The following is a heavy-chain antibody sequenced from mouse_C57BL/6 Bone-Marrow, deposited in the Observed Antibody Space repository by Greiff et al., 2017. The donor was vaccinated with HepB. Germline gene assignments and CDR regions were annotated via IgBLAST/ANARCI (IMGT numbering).Heavy chain of an antibody. Sequence: VQLKQSGPELVKPGASVKISCKASGYSFTGYYMNWVKQSPEKSLEWIGEINPSTGGTTYNQKFKAKATLTVDKSSSTAYMQLKSLTSEDSAVYYCAPYYDYDGFAYWGQGTLVTVSA. CDR1: GYSFTGYY. J-gene: IGHJ3*01. CDR2: INPSTGGT. D-gene: IGHD2-4*01. CDR3: APYYDYDGFAY. V-gene: IGHV1-42*01.